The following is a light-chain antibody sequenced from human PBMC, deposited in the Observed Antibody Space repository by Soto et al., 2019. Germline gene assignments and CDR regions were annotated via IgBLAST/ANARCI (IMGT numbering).Light chain of an antibody. CDR1: QSVSSSY. CDR3: QQSGSSPVYT. V-gene: IGKV3-20*01. J-gene: IGKJ2*01. CDR2: GAS. Sequence: EIVLTQSPGTLTLSPGERATLSCRASQSVSSSYVAWYQQKPGQAPRLLIYGASSRATGIPDRFSGSGSGTDFTLTISRLEPEDFAVYYCQQSGSSPVYTFGQGTKLEIK.